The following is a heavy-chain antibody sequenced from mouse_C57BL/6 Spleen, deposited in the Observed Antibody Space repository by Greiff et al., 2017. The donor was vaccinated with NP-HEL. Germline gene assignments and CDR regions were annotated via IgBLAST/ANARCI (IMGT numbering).Heavy chain of an antibody. CDR1: GFSFNTYA. CDR2: IRSKSNNYAT. CDR3: VRGGYYDGFAY. D-gene: IGHD2-3*01. J-gene: IGHJ3*01. Sequence: EVQLVESGGGLVQPKGSLKLSCAASGFSFNTYAMNWVRQAPGKGLEWVARIRSKSNNYATYYADSVKDRFTISRDDSESMRYLQMNNLKTEDTAMYYCVRGGYYDGFAYRGQVTLVTVSA. V-gene: IGHV10-1*01.